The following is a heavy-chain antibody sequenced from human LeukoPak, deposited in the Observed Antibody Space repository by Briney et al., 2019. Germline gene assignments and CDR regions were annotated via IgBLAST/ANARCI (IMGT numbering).Heavy chain of an antibody. CDR2: INTNTGNP. CDR3: ARDAPRYYDILSLSY. V-gene: IGHV7-4-1*02. J-gene: IGHJ4*02. D-gene: IGHD3-9*01. Sequence: ASVKVSCKASGYTFTSYAMNWVRQAPGQGLEWMGWINTNTGNPTYAQGFTGRFVFSLDTSVSTAYLQISSLKAEDTAVYYCARDAPRYYDILSLSYWGQGTLVTVSS. CDR1: GYTFTSYA.